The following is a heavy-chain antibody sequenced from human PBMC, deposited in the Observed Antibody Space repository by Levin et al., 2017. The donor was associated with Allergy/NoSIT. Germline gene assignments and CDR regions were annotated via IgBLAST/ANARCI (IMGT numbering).Heavy chain of an antibody. CDR2: ISYDAGDK. J-gene: IGHJ4*02. Sequence: GGSLRLSCAASGFSFRSFGMHWVRQAPGKGLEWVAVISYDAGDKYYADSVKGRFTISRDNTKNTLYLQMNSLRSEDAAVYYCAKDVVFGTSSCSLDFWGQGTLVTSSS. CDR3: AKDVVFGTSSCSLDF. D-gene: IGHD2-2*01. V-gene: IGHV3-30*18. CDR1: GFSFRSFG.